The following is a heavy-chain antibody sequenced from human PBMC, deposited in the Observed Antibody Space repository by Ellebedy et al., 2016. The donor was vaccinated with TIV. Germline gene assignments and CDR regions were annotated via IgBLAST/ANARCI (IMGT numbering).Heavy chain of an antibody. Sequence: GESLKISCAASGFTFSNAWMNWVRQAPGKGLEWVGRIKSKTDGGTTDYAAPVKGRFTISRDDSKNTLYLQMNSLKTEDTAVYYCTTGGSGWNYYYYGMDVWGQGTTVTVSS. V-gene: IGHV3-15*07. CDR3: TTGGSGWNYYYYGMDV. D-gene: IGHD6-19*01. CDR2: IKSKTDGGTT. J-gene: IGHJ6*02. CDR1: GFTFSNAW.